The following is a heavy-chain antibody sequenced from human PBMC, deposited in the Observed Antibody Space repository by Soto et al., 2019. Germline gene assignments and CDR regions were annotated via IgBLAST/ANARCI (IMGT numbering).Heavy chain of an antibody. Sequence: GGSLRLSCAASGFTFSSYAMHWVRQAPGKGLEWVAVISYDGSNKYYADSVKGRFTISRDNSKNTLYLQMNSLRAEDTAVYYCARDQEGGLSTVTTPEYFQLWGQGTLVTVSS. D-gene: IGHD4-17*01. CDR2: ISYDGSNK. CDR1: GFTFSSYA. V-gene: IGHV3-30*04. J-gene: IGHJ1*01. CDR3: ARDQEGGLSTVTTPEYFQL.